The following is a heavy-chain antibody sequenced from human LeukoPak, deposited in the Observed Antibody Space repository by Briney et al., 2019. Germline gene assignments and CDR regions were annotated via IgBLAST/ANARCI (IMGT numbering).Heavy chain of an antibody. CDR2: INPSGGST. Sequence: ASVKVSCKASGYTFTSYYMHWVRQAPGQGLEWMGIINPSGGSTSYAQKFQGRVTMTRDTSTSTVYMELSSLRSEDTAVYYCARDEIVVVPAATWGAFDIWGQGTMVTVSS. CDR1: GYTFTSYY. V-gene: IGHV1-46*01. J-gene: IGHJ3*02. CDR3: ARDEIVVVPAATWGAFDI. D-gene: IGHD2-2*01.